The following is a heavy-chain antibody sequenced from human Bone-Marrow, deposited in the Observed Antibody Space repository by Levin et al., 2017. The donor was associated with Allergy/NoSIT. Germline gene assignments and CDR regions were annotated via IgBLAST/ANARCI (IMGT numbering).Heavy chain of an antibody. V-gene: IGHV3-30*15. Sequence: GESLKISCAASGFSFSDHAMHWVRQAPGKGLEWVALISYDVNTKYYAESVRGRFTISRDNSKNTMFLQMSSLTSEDTAAYLCTRGPSTGNDFGRPHYDYWGQGTLVTVSS. J-gene: IGHJ4*02. D-gene: IGHD1-1*01. CDR1: GFSFSDHA. CDR3: TRGPSTGNDFGRPHYDY. CDR2: ISYDVNTK.